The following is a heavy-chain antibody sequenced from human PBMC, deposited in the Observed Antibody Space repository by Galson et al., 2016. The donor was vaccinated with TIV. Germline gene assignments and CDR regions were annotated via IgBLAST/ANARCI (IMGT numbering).Heavy chain of an antibody. CDR1: GYSFTGYF. J-gene: IGHJ3*01. D-gene: IGHD3-9*01. CDR3: ARSDGYYKYAVDV. V-gene: IGHV1-2*02. CDR2: INPKTGAT. Sequence: SVKVSCKASGYSFTGYFMHWVRQAPGQGLEWMGWINPKTGATTYAQEFQGRITMTRDTSASTVYMDLNRLQSDDTAVYYCARSDGYYKYAVDVWGQGTTVTVSS.